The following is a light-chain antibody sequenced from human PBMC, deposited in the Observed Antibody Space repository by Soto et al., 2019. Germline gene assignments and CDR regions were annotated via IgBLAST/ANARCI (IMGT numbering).Light chain of an antibody. J-gene: IGKJ5*01. V-gene: IGKV3-15*01. CDR3: QQYNNWPPIT. CDR2: RAS. Sequence: EIVMTQSPATLSVSAGETATFSCKTSQSVDSLLAWYQQKPGQAPRLLIYRASTRTTGIPARFSGSGSGTEFTLTISSLQSEYFAVYYCQQYNNWPPITFGQGTRLEIK. CDR1: QSVDSL.